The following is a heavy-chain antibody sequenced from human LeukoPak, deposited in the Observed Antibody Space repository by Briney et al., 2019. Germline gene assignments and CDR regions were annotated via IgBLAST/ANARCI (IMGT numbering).Heavy chain of an antibody. V-gene: IGHV4-4*07. CDR3: ARYCSGGSCYSVRAFDI. Sequence: PSETLSLTCTVSGGSISSYYWSWIWQPAGKGLEWIGRIYTSGSTNYNPSLKSRVTMSVDTSKNQFSLKLSSVTAADTAVYYCARYCSGGSCYSVRAFDIWGQGTMVTVSS. CDR2: IYTSGST. D-gene: IGHD2-15*01. J-gene: IGHJ3*02. CDR1: GGSISSYY.